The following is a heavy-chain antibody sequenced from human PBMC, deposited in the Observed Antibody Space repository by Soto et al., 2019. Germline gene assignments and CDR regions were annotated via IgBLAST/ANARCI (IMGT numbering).Heavy chain of an antibody. Sequence: EVQLVESGGGLVKPGGSLRLSCAASGFTFSSYSMNWVRQAPGKGLEWVSSISSSSSYIYYADSVKGRFTISRDNAKNSLYLQMNSLRAEDTAVYYCARYHVIAVAGNQDAFDIWGQGTMVTVSS. CDR2: ISSSSSYI. D-gene: IGHD6-19*01. V-gene: IGHV3-21*01. J-gene: IGHJ3*02. CDR1: GFTFSSYS. CDR3: ARYHVIAVAGNQDAFDI.